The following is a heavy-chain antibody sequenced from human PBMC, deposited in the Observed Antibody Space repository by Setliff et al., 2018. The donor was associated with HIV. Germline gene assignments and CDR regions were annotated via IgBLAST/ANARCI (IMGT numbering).Heavy chain of an antibody. D-gene: IGHD2-8*01. Sequence: ASVKVSCKASGGTFNTYAMNWVRQAPGQGLEWMGHIIPIFNIANYAQKIQDRITITADESTSTAYMELSSLRSEDTAVYYCASPHGYCPDGSCSLVGAFDFWGQGTMVTVSS. V-gene: IGHV1-69*13. CDR1: GGTFNTYA. CDR2: IIPIFNIA. CDR3: ASPHGYCPDGSCSLVGAFDF. J-gene: IGHJ3*01.